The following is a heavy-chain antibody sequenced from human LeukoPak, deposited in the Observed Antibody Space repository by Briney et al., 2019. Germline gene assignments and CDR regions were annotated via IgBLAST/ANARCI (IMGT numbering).Heavy chain of an antibody. CDR3: AREKGFLRITMRADAFDI. V-gene: IGHV4-4*07. J-gene: IGHJ3*02. Sequence: SETPSLTCTVSGGSNSSYYWSWIRQPAGKGLEWIGRIYTSGSTDYNPSLKSQVTMSVDTSKDQFSLKLSSVTAADTAVYYCAREKGFLRITMRADAFDIWAKGQWSPSLQ. CDR2: IYTSGST. CDR1: GGSNSSYY. D-gene: IGHD3-22*01.